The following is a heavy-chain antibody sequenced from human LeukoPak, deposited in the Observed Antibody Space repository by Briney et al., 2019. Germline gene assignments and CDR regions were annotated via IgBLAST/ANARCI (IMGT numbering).Heavy chain of an antibody. CDR3: ARTAVVVPAAILDWFDP. D-gene: IGHD2-2*02. CDR2: IIPIFGTA. Sequence: SVKVSCKASGGTFSSYAISWVRQAPGQGLEWMGGIIPIFGTANYAQKFQGRVTITADESTSTAYMELSSLRSEDTAVYYCARTAVVVPAAILDWFDPWGQGTLVTVSS. V-gene: IGHV1-69*01. J-gene: IGHJ5*02. CDR1: GGTFSSYA.